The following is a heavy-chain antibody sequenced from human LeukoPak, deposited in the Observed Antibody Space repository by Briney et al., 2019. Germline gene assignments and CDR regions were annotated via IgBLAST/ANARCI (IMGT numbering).Heavy chain of an antibody. CDR3: ARDGGTDWYDP. J-gene: IGHJ5*02. CDR1: GFSISGYW. Sequence: GGSLRLSCAASGFSISGYWMSWVRQAPGKGLEWVANIRQDGSVKTYVDSVKGRFTVSRDNAKNSLYLQMDSLTVGDTAMYYCARDGGTDWYDPWGQGTLVTVSS. CDR2: IRQDGSVK. D-gene: IGHD3-16*01. V-gene: IGHV3-7*01.